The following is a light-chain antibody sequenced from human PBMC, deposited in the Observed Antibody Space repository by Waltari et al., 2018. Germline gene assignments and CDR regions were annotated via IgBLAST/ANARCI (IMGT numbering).Light chain of an antibody. Sequence: EIVVTQSPGTLSFSPGDRATTPCRASQSVSSSYLAWYQQKPGQAPRLLIYGASSRATGIPDRFSGSGSGTDFTLTISRLEPEDFAVYYCQQYGSSPLTFGGGTKVEIK. CDR3: QQYGSSPLT. V-gene: IGKV3-20*01. CDR2: GAS. CDR1: QSVSSSY. J-gene: IGKJ4*01.